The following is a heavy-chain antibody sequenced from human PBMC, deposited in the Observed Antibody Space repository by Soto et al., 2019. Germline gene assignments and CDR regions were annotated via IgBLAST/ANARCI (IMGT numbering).Heavy chain of an antibody. D-gene: IGHD2-2*02. CDR3: ARGGVEYKLLYMGDYYYYGMDV. V-gene: IGHV3-48*03. Sequence: PGGSLRLSCAASGFTFSSYEMNWVRQAPGKGLEWVSYISSSGSTIYYADSVKGRFTISRDNAKNSLYLQMNSLRAEDTAVYYCARGGVEYKLLYMGDYYYYGMDVWGQGTTVTVSS. CDR2: ISSSGSTI. CDR1: GFTFSSYE. J-gene: IGHJ6*01.